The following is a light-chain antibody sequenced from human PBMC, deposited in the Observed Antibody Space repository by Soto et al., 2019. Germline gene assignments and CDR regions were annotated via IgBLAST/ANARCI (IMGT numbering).Light chain of an antibody. CDR1: QSVSSD. CDR2: AAT. J-gene: IGKJ1*01. V-gene: IGKV3-15*01. Sequence: EIVMTQSPATLSVSPGERATLSCRASQSVSSDLAWYQQKPGQTPSLLIYAATTRATSIPARFSSSGFGTVITLTINSLQFEDFAVYYCHQYHNLPRTFGQGTKVEI. CDR3: HQYHNLPRT.